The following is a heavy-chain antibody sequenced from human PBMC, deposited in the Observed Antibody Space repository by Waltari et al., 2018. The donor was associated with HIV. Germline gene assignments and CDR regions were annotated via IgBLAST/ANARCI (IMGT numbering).Heavy chain of an antibody. D-gene: IGHD6-13*01. CDR1: GGTFSSYA. V-gene: IGHV1-69*12. J-gene: IGHJ6*02. CDR3: ASGRQERQQLVRPHFDYYGMDV. Sequence: QVQLVQSGAEVKKPGSSVKVSCKASGGTFSSYAISWVRQAPGQGLGWRGGIIPIFGTANYAQKFQGRVTITADESTSTAYMELSSLRSEDTAVYYCASGRQERQQLVRPHFDYYGMDVWGQGTTVTVSS. CDR2: IIPIFGTA.